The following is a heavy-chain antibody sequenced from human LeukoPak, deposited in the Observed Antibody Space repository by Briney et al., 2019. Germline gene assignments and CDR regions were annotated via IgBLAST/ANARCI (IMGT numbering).Heavy chain of an antibody. D-gene: IGHD3-22*01. J-gene: IGHJ3*02. CDR2: ISNDGNIK. Sequence: PGGSLRLSCAASGFTFSSYTMHWVRQAPDKWLEWVAVISNDGNIKYHADSVKGRFTISRDNSKNTLFLQMNNLRPDDTAVYSCARAKYYDTSGHFIREAFDIWGQGTMVTVSS. V-gene: IGHV3-30*04. CDR3: ARAKYYDTSGHFIREAFDI. CDR1: GFTFSSYT.